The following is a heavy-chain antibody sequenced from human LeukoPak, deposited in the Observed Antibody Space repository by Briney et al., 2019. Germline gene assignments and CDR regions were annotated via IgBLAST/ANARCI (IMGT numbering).Heavy chain of an antibody. Sequence: ASVKVSCKASGYTFTNYHMHWVRQAPGQGLEWMGIINPSGGSTTYAQKFQGRVTMTGDMSTNTVYMELSSLRSDDTAVYYCARDWVSYDSSGFYVNFAYWGQGTLVTVSS. CDR3: ARDWVSYDSSGFYVNFAY. D-gene: IGHD3-22*01. CDR2: INPSGGST. V-gene: IGHV1-46*01. J-gene: IGHJ4*02. CDR1: GYTFTNYH.